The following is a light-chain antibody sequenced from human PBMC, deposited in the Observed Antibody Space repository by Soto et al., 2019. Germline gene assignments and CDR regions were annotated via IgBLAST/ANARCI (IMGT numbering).Light chain of an antibody. V-gene: IGLV2-14*01. Sequence: QSALTQPASVSGSPGQSITISCTGTSSDVGGYNYVSWYQQHPGKAPKLMIYDVRNRASGASNRFPGSKSGNTASLTISGLQAEDEADYYCTSYTSSSTLYVFGTGTKLTVL. CDR2: DVR. CDR1: SSDVGGYNY. J-gene: IGLJ1*01. CDR3: TSYTSSSTLYV.